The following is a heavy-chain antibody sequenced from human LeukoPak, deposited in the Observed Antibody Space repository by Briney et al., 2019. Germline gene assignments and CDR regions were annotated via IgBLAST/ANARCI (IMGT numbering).Heavy chain of an antibody. Sequence: SETLSLTCSVSGYSISSGYYWGWIRQPPGKGLEWIGRIYHSGSTYYNPSLKSRVTISVDTSKNQFSLKLSSVTAADTAVYYCAEGSGSYTYWGQGTLVTVSS. CDR2: IYHSGST. J-gene: IGHJ4*02. V-gene: IGHV4-38-2*02. CDR1: GYSISSGYY. D-gene: IGHD1-26*01. CDR3: AEGSGSYTY.